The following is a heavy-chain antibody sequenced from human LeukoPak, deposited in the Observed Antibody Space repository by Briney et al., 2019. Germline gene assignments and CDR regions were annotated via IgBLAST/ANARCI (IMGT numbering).Heavy chain of an antibody. CDR2: ISSSSSYI. CDR3: ARGVGPAYCGGDCYSQYFQH. J-gene: IGHJ1*01. CDR1: GFTFSSYS. D-gene: IGHD2-21*02. V-gene: IGHV3-21*01. Sequence: GGSLRLSCAASGFTFSSYSMNWVRQAPGKGLEWVSSISSSSSYIYYADSVKGRFTISRDNAKNSLYLQMNSLRAKDTAVYYCARGVGPAYCGGDCYSQYFQHWGQGTLVTVSS.